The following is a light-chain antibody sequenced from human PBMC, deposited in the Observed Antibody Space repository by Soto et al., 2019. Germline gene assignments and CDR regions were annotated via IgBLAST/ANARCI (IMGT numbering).Light chain of an antibody. CDR1: QSISTF. CDR2: GAS. J-gene: IGKJ2*01. Sequence: EIVLTQSPATLSLSPGERATLSCRASQSISTFLAWYQQKPGQAPRLLIYGASSRPGGIPDRFSGSGSGTDFTLTIPRLEPEDFAVYYCQQYGSSPYTFGQGTKVDI. CDR3: QQYGSSPYT. V-gene: IGKV3-20*01.